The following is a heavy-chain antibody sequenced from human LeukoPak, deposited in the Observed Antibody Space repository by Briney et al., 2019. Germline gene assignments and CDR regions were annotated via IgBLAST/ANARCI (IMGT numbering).Heavy chain of an antibody. CDR3: ARVTGYSSSWPDY. J-gene: IGHJ4*02. CDR1: GGSISSSSYC. V-gene: IGHV4-39*07. Sequence: SETLSLTCTVSGGSISSSSYCWGWIRKPPGKGLEWIGSIYYSGSTYYNPSLKSRVTISVDTSKNQLSLKLSSVTAADTAVYYCARVTGYSSSWPDYWGQGTLVTVSS. D-gene: IGHD6-13*01. CDR2: IYYSGST.